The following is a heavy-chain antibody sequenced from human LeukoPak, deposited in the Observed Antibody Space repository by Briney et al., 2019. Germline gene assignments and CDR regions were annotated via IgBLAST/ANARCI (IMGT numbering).Heavy chain of an antibody. J-gene: IGHJ4*02. D-gene: IGHD2-15*01. Sequence: GGSLRLSCAASGFTFSGYGINWVRQAPGKGLEWVSYISSSSSTIYYADSVKGRFTISRENAKNSLYLQMSSLRAEDTAVYYCALRLAYCSGPSGPYYWGQGTLVTVSS. CDR1: GFTFSGYG. V-gene: IGHV3-48*04. CDR2: ISSSSSTI. CDR3: ALRLAYCSGPSGPYY.